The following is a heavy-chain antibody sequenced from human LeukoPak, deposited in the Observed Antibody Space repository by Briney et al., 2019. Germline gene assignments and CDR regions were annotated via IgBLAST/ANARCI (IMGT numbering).Heavy chain of an antibody. CDR2: LWYDGSNE. D-gene: IGHD2-15*01. CDR1: GFTFRSYG. J-gene: IGHJ4*02. V-gene: IGHV3-33*03. Sequence: GGSLRLSCVASGFTFRSYGMHWVRQAPGKGLEWLSLLWYDGSNEYYADSVKGRFTISRDNAKSSLYLQMNSLRAEDRAVYYCASSGGSSRGYFDYWGQGTLVTVSS. CDR3: ASSGGSSRGYFDY.